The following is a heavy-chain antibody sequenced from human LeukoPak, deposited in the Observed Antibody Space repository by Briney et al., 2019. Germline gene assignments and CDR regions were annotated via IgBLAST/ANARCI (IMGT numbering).Heavy chain of an antibody. Sequence: GGTLRLSCAASVFTFSNACMSWVREAPGKGLECGGRNKSKTDGGTTDYAAPVKGRFHISRDDSKNTLNLQMNSLKTEDTAVYYCTTDSLSATIPYWGQGTLVTVSS. D-gene: IGHD5-24*01. CDR1: VFTFSNAC. V-gene: IGHV3-15*01. J-gene: IGHJ4*02. CDR2: NKSKTDGGTT. CDR3: TTDSLSATIPY.